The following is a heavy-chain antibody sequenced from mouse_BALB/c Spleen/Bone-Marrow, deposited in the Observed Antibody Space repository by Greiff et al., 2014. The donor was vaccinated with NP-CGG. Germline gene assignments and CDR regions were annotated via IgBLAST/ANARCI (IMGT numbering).Heavy chain of an antibody. Sequence: VKLQESGAELARPGASVKMSCKASGYTFTSYTMHWVKQRPGQGLEWIGYINPSSGYTNYNQKFKDKATLTADKSSSTAYMQLSSLTSEDSAVNYCARDLAIPFAYWGQGTLVTVSA. J-gene: IGHJ3*01. CDR1: GYTFTSYT. CDR2: INPSSGYT. CDR3: ARDLAIPFAY. D-gene: IGHD1-2*01. V-gene: IGHV1-4*01.